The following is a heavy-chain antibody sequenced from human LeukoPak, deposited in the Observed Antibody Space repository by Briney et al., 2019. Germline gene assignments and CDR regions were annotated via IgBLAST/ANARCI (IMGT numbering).Heavy chain of an antibody. CDR2: IIPIFGTA. D-gene: IGHD3-10*01. V-gene: IGHV1-69*13. CDR3: ARLWHSRLTMARGVIIENS. Sequence: GASVKVSCKASGGTFSSYAISWVRQAPGQGLEWMGGIIPIFGTANYAQKFQGRVTITADESTSTAYMELSSLRSEDTAVYYCARLWHSRLTMARGVIIENSWGQGTLVTVSS. CDR1: GGTFSSYA. J-gene: IGHJ4*02.